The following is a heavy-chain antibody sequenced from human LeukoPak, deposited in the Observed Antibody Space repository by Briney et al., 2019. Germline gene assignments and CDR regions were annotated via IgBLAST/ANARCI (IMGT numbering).Heavy chain of an antibody. CDR1: GFPFSGYW. CDR2: IKEDGSRA. Sequence: PGGSLRLSCGASGFPFSGYWMSWVRQAPGKGLEWVASIKEDGSRADYVDSVRGRFTVSRDNTKNSLYLQMNSLRVDDTAVYYCASDRAYSQFDYWGQGALVTVSS. V-gene: IGHV3-7*01. J-gene: IGHJ4*02. D-gene: IGHD2-15*01. CDR3: ASDRAYSQFDY.